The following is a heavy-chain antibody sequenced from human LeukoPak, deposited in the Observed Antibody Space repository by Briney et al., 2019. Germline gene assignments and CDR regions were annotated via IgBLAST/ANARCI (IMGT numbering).Heavy chain of an antibody. J-gene: IGHJ6*02. CDR3: AKDLHCSSTSCYRDFYYYYGMDV. V-gene: IGHV3-23*01. Sequence: GGSLRLSCAASGFTFSSYAMSWVRQAPGKGLEWASAISGSGGSTYYADSVKGRFTISRDNSKNTLYLQMNSLRAEDTAVYYCAKDLHCSSTSCYRDFYYYYGMDVWGQGTTVTVSS. CDR2: ISGSGGST. D-gene: IGHD2-2*02. CDR1: GFTFSSYA.